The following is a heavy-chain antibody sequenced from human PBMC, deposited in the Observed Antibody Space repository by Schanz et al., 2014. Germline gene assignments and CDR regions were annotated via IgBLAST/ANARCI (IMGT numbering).Heavy chain of an antibody. D-gene: IGHD2-21*02. CDR2: VHYSGDR. Sequence: QGQLQESGPGLVKPSETLSLTCTVSGASITSYYWNWIRQPPGKGLEWIGYVHYSGDRKYNPSLKSRVTTSIDTSKNQFSLRLSSVTAADTAVYYCAKWDNTAKTFASWGQGTLVTVSS. CDR1: GASITSYY. J-gene: IGHJ5*01. V-gene: IGHV4-59*01. CDR3: AKWDNTAKTFAS.